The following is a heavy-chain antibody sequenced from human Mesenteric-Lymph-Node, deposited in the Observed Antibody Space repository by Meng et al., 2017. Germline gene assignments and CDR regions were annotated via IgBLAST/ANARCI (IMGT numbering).Heavy chain of an antibody. CDR2: IKEDGSEK. D-gene: IGHD6-19*01. CDR1: GFTFRSYW. J-gene: IGHJ4*02. V-gene: IGHV3-7*04. CDR3: ARASSGWKENDY. Sequence: GESLKISCEASGFTFRSYWMTWVRQTPGKGLEWVANIKEDGSEKYYVDSVKGRFTISRDDAKNSLYLQMNSLRAEDTAVYYCARASSGWKENDYWGQGTLVTVSS.